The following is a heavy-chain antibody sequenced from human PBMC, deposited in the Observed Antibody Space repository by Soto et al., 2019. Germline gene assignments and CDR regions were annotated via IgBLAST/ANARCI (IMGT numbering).Heavy chain of an antibody. Sequence: QVQLVQSGAEVKKPGASVKISCKASGYTFTTYYLHWVRQAPGQGLEWMGIINPDTGSTSSAQNFRGRVSVTRDTSPSTVYVELYSLSSEDTAVYYCARDPNFSLTFHYYGMDVWGQGTTVTVSS. CDR1: GYTFTTYY. CDR3: ARDPNFSLTFHYYGMDV. V-gene: IGHV1-46*01. J-gene: IGHJ6*02. CDR2: INPDTGST.